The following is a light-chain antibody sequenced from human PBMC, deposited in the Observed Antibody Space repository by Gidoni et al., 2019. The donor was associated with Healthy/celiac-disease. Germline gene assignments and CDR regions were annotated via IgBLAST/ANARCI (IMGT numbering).Light chain of an antibody. Sequence: AIQLTQSPSSLSASVGDRVTITCRASQGISSALAWYQQKPGKAPKLLIYDASSLESGVPSRFGGSGSGTDFTLTISSLRPEDFATNYCQRFNSYLITFGQGTRLEIK. J-gene: IGKJ5*01. CDR3: QRFNSYLIT. CDR2: DAS. CDR1: QGISSA. V-gene: IGKV1-13*02.